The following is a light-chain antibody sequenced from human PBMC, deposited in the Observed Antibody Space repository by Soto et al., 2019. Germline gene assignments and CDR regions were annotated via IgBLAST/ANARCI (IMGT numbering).Light chain of an antibody. CDR2: DSS. CDR1: LNINKW. V-gene: IGKV1-5*01. Sequence: DIQMTQSPSTLSASVGVRVTITCRAILNINKWLAWYHHKPVXAPKVLIYDSSSFESGVPSRFSGSGSGKEFNLTISSLQNDHSAIYYCQQYNYWHPITFGQGTRLEIK. J-gene: IGKJ5*01. CDR3: QQYNYWHPIT.